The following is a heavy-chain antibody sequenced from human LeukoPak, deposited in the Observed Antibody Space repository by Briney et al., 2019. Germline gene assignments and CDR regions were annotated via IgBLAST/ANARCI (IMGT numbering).Heavy chain of an antibody. CDR3: ARGNYDFYYGMDV. CDR1: GGSISSYY. Sequence: SETLSLTCTVSGGSISSYYWSWIRQPPGKGLEWIGYIYYSGSTNYNPSLKSRVTISVDTSKTQFSLKLSSVTAAHTAVYYCARGNYDFYYGMDVWGQGTTVTVSS. CDR2: IYYSGST. V-gene: IGHV4-59*08. J-gene: IGHJ6*02.